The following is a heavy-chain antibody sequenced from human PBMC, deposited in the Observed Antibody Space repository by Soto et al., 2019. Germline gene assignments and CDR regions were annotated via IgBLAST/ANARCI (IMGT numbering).Heavy chain of an antibody. CDR1: GYSFTSYW. D-gene: IGHD3-22*01. J-gene: IGHJ4*02. CDR2: IYPGDSDT. Sequence: GESLKISCKGSGYSFTSYWIGWVRQMPGKGLEWMGIIYPGDSDTRYSPSFQGQVTISADKSISTAYLQWSSLKASDIAMYYCARHSYYYDSSGYYPAWFDYWGQGTLVTVSS. CDR3: ARHSYYYDSSGYYPAWFDY. V-gene: IGHV5-51*01.